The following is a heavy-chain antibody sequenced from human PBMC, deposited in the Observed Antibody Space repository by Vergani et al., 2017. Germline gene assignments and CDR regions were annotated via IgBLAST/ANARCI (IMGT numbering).Heavy chain of an antibody. CDR1: GFTFDDYA. CDR3: AKTRIAAASSLAFDI. Sequence: VQLVESGGGVVQPGRSLRLSCAASGFTFDDYAMHWVRQAPGKGLEWVSGISWNSGSIGYADSVKGRFTISRDNAKNSLYLQMNSLRAEDTALYYCAKTRIAAASSLAFDIWGQGTMVTVSS. V-gene: IGHV3-9*01. D-gene: IGHD6-6*01. J-gene: IGHJ3*02. CDR2: ISWNSGSI.